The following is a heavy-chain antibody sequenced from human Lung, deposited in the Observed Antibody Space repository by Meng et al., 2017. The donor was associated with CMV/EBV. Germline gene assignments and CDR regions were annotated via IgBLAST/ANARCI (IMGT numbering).Heavy chain of an antibody. Sequence: GSLRLXXTVPGGSVSNDRYFWGWIRQTPGKRLEWLGYIYYSGSTYYNPALKSRVTISVDTSKNQFSLRLSSVTVADTAIFYCVRDEIVGATTRGIDVWGHGTXVTVSS. CDR1: GGSVSNDRYF. V-gene: IGHV4-61*01. D-gene: IGHD1-26*01. CDR2: IYYSGST. CDR3: VRDEIVGATTRGIDV. J-gene: IGHJ6*02.